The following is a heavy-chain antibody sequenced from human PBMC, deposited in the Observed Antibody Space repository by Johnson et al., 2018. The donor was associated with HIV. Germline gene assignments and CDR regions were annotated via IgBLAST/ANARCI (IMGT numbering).Heavy chain of an antibody. V-gene: IGHV3-9*01. CDR1: GFTFDDYG. D-gene: IGHD4-23*01. Sequence: VQLVESGGGVVQPGGSLRLSCAASGFTFDDYGMSWVRQAPGKGLEWVSGISWNSGSIDYADSVKGRFAISRDNAKNTLYLQMNSLRAEDTAVYYCARDDYGGLDAFDIWGQGTMVTVSS. CDR3: ARDDYGGLDAFDI. J-gene: IGHJ3*02. CDR2: ISWNSGSI.